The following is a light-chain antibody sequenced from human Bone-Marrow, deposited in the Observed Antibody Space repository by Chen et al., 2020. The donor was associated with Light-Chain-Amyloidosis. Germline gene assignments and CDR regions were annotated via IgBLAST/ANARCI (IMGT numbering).Light chain of an antibody. CDR1: SSDVGSYNL. Sequence: QSALTQPASVSGSPGQSITISCTGTSSDVGSYNLVSWYQQHPGKAPKLMIYEVSKRPSGVSNRFPGSKSGNTASLTISGLQAEDEADYYCCAYAGIYVVFGGGTKLTVL. CDR3: CAYAGIYVV. V-gene: IGLV2-23*02. CDR2: EVS. J-gene: IGLJ2*01.